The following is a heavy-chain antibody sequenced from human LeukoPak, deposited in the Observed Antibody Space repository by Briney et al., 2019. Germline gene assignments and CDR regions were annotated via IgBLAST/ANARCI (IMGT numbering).Heavy chain of an antibody. CDR2: ISPNSGGT. CDR3: ARGRYYDSSGYYQKYYYYYMDV. J-gene: IGHJ6*03. CDR1: GYTFTGYY. V-gene: IGHV1-2*02. Sequence: ASVKVSCKASGYTFTGYYMHWVRQAPGQGLEWMGWISPNSGGTNYAQKFQGRVTMTRDTSISTAYMELSRLRSDDTAVYYCARGRYYDSSGYYQKYYYYYMDVWGKGTTVTISS. D-gene: IGHD3-22*01.